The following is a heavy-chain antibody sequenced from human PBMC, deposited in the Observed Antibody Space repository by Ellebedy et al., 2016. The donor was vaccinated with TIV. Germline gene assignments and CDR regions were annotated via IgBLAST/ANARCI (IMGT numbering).Heavy chain of an antibody. V-gene: IGHV5-51*01. D-gene: IGHD3-10*01. Sequence: GESLKISCQGSGYDFTTYWIGWVRQMPGKGLEWMGIIYPTDSDTRYSPSFQGQVNISADKSITTAYLQWSSLKASDTAIYYCARLSFPYGAGTVVGYFDFWGQGTLVSVSS. J-gene: IGHJ4*02. CDR1: GYDFTTYW. CDR3: ARLSFPYGAGTVVGYFDF. CDR2: IYPTDSDT.